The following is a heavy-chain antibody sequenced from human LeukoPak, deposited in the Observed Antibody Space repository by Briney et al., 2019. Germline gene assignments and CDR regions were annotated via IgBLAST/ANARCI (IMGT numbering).Heavy chain of an antibody. D-gene: IGHD3-3*01. CDR2: TSSSSSYI. Sequence: GGSLRLSCAASGFTFSSYSMNWVRQAPGKGLEWVSSTSSSSSYIYYADSVKGRFTISRDNAKNSLYLQMNSLRAEDTAVYYCARTYDFWSGQHPNWFDPWAREPWSPSPQ. CDR3: ARTYDFWSGQHPNWFDP. V-gene: IGHV3-21*01. CDR1: GFTFSSYS. J-gene: IGHJ5*02.